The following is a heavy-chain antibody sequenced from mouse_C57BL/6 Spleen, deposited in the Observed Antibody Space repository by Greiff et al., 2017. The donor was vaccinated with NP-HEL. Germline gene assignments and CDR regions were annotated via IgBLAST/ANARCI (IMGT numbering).Heavy chain of an antibody. Sequence: EVHLVESGGGLVKPGGSLKLSCAASGFTFSDYGMHWVRQAPEKGLEWVAYISSGSSTIYYADTVKGRFTISRDNAKNTLFLQMTSLRSEDTAMYYCARRDYYGSSYVGGYFDYWGQGTTLTVSS. V-gene: IGHV5-17*01. CDR2: ISSGSSTI. D-gene: IGHD1-1*01. CDR3: ARRDYYGSSYVGGYFDY. CDR1: GFTFSDYG. J-gene: IGHJ2*01.